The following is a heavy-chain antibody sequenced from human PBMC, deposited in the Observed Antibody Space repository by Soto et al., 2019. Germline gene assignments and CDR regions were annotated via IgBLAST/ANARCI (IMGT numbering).Heavy chain of an antibody. CDR2: ISGSGGST. V-gene: IGHV3-23*01. CDR1: GFTYSSYA. CDR3: AKGTLVATMSYQDY. Sequence: PGGSLRLSCAASGFTYSSYAMSWVRQAPGKGLEWVSAISGSGGSTYYADSVKGRFTISRDNSKNTLYLQMNSLRAEDTAVYYCAKGTLVATMSYQDYWGQGTLVTVSS. J-gene: IGHJ4*02. D-gene: IGHD5-12*01.